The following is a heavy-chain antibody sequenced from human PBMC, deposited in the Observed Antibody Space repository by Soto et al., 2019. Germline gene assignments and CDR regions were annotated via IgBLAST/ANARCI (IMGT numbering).Heavy chain of an antibody. D-gene: IGHD6-13*01. CDR3: AKDFEQLDY. J-gene: IGHJ4*02. CDR1: GFTFSSYG. CDR2: ISYDGSNK. V-gene: IGHV3-30*18. Sequence: PGGSLRLSCAASGFTFSSYGMHWVRQAPGKGLEWVAVISYDGSNKYYADSVKGRFTISRDNSKNTLYLQMNSLRAEDTAVYYCAKDFEQLDYRGQGALVTVSS.